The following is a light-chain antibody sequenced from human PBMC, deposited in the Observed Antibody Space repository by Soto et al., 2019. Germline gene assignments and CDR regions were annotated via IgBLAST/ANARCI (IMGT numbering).Light chain of an antibody. V-gene: IGKV4-1*01. CDR2: WAS. J-gene: IGKJ1*01. CDR1: QSVLYSSNNKNY. CDR3: QQYYSTRT. Sequence: DIVMTQSPDSLAVSLGERATINFTSSQSVLYSSNNKNYLAWYQQKPGQPPKLLIYWASTRESGVPDRFSGSGSGTDFTLTISSLQAEDVAVYYCQQYYSTRTFGQGTKVDIK.